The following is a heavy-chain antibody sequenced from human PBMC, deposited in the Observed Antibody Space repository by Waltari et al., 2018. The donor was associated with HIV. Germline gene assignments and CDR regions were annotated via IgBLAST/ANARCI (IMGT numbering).Heavy chain of an antibody. V-gene: IGHV3-21*01. D-gene: IGHD3-22*01. CDR3: ARVTNYFDSSGYYLDAFDI. Sequence: EVQLVESGGGLVKPGGSLRLSCAASGFTFSDYSINWVRQAPGKGLEWISSMSSTSGYIFYEDSLKGRFTVSRDNAKNSLYLQMNSLRAEDTAVYYCARVTNYFDSSGYYLDAFDIWGQGTMVTSSS. J-gene: IGHJ3*02. CDR1: GFTFSDYS. CDR2: MSSTSGYI.